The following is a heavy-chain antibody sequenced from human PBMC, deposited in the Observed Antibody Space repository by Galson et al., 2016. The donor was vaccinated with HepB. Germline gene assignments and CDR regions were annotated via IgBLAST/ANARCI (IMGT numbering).Heavy chain of an antibody. CDR3: ARDRGGGDPGGDAFDI. V-gene: IGHV3-11*06. J-gene: IGHJ3*02. CDR2: ISSSSSYA. D-gene: IGHD2-21*02. Sequence: SLRLSCAASRFTFSDYYMSWIRQAPGKGLEWVSYISSSSSYANYADSVKGRFTISRDNAKNSLYLQMSSLRAEDTAVYYCARDRGGGDPGGDAFDIWGQGTMVTVSS. CDR1: RFTFSDYY.